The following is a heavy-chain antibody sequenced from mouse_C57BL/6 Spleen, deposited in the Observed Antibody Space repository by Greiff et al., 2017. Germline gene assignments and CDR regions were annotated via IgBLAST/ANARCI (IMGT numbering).Heavy chain of an antibody. CDR1: GFTFSDHY. CDR3: ARAEIYDGYYYAMDY. V-gene: IGHV5-16*01. Sequence: EVQLVESEGGLVQPGSSMKLSRTASGFTFSDHYMAWVRQVPEKGLEWVANINYDGSSTYDLDSLKSRFIISRDNAKNILYLQMSSLKSEDTATYYCARAEIYDGYYYAMDYWGQGTSVTVSS. D-gene: IGHD2-3*01. J-gene: IGHJ4*01. CDR2: INYDGSST.